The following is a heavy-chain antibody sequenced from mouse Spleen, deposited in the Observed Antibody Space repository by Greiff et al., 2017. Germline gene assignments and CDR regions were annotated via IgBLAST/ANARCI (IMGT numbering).Heavy chain of an antibody. D-gene: IGHD2-12*01. J-gene: IGHJ2*01. CDR1: GFTFTSYW. V-gene: IGHV1-69*01. CDR2: IDPSDSYT. Sequence: VQLQQPGAELVMPGASVKLSCTASGFTFTSYWMHWVKQSPGQGLEWIGEIDPSDSYTYYNQKFKGKATLTVDKSSSTAYMPLRSLTSADSAVFYCGRGSYNSYDPFDYWGEGTTVTVSS. CDR3: GRGSYNSYDPFDY.